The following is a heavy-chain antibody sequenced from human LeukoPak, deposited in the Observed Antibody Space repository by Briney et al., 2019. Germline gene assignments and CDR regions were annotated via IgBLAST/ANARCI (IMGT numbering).Heavy chain of an antibody. CDR3: ATVRGVTMIVVAPMPGDAFDI. V-gene: IGHV4-39*07. Sequence: SETLSLTCTVSGGSISSSSYYWGWIRQPPGRGLEWIGTIYYSGSTYYNPSLKSRITISVDTSKNQFSLKMRSVTAADTAVYYCATVRGVTMIVVAPMPGDAFDIWGQGTMVTVSS. CDR2: IYYSGST. D-gene: IGHD3-22*01. CDR1: GGSISSSSYY. J-gene: IGHJ3*02.